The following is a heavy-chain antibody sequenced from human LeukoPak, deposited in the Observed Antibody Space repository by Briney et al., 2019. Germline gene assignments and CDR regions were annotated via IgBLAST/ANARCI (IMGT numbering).Heavy chain of an antibody. CDR2: IYYSGST. Sequence: SETLSLTCAVYGGSFSGYYWSWIRQPPGKGLEWIGYIYYSGSTNYNSSLKSRVSISVDTSKNQFSLKLSSVTAADTAVYYCARLLYYYSSGYYYDYWGQGTLVTVSS. V-gene: IGHV4-59*08. CDR3: ARLLYYYSSGYYYDY. CDR1: GGSFSGYY. J-gene: IGHJ4*02. D-gene: IGHD3-22*01.